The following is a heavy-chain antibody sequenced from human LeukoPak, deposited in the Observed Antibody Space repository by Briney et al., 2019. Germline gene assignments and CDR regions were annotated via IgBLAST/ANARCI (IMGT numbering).Heavy chain of an antibody. CDR1: GFTFSSYF. CDR2: IKQDGSET. V-gene: IGHV3-7*05. J-gene: IGHJ4*02. CDR3: ARLYCSGATCYSYFAY. D-gene: IGHD2-15*01. Sequence: GGSLRLSCAASGFTFSSYFMSWVRQAPGKGLEWVASIKQDGSETYSLDSVKGRFTISRDNAKNSVYLQMNSLRAEDTAVYYCARLYCSGATCYSYFAYWGQGALVTVSS.